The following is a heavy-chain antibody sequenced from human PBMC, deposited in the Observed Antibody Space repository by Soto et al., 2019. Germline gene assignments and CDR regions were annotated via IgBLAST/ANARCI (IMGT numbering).Heavy chain of an antibody. D-gene: IGHD6-19*01. V-gene: IGHV3-48*03. CDR1: GFTFSRYE. J-gene: IGHJ4*02. Sequence: EVQLVESGGGLVQPGGSLRLSCAASGFTFSRYEMNWVRQAPGKGLEWVSYISSSGSTIYYADSVKGRFTISRDNAKNSLYLQMNSLRAEDTAVYYCARSSYSSGWYPYWGQGTLVTVSS. CDR3: ARSSYSSGWYPY. CDR2: ISSSGSTI.